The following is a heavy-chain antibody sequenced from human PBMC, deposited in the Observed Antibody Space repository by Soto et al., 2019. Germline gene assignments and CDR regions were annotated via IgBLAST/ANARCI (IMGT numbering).Heavy chain of an antibody. D-gene: IGHD6-19*01. V-gene: IGHV1-58*01. J-gene: IGHJ6*02. CDR1: GFTFTSSA. CDR3: AADLSQWLAYYYYGMDV. CDR2: IVVGSGNT. Sequence: SVKVSCKASGFTFTSSAVQWVRQARGQRLEWIGWIVVGSGNTNYAQKFQERVTITRDMSTSTAYMELSSLRSEDTAVYYCAADLSQWLAYYYYGMDVWGQGTTVPVSS.